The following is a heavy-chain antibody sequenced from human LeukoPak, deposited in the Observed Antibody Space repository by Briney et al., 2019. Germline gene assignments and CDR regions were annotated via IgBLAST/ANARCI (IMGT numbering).Heavy chain of an antibody. V-gene: IGHV3-23*01. J-gene: IGHJ4*02. CDR3: AKQYSGGWYYFDY. CDR2: IGGST. D-gene: IGHD6-19*01. CDR1: GFTFSSYA. Sequence: GGSLRLSCAATGFTFSSYAMTWVRQAPGKGLEWVSAIGGSTYYADTVKGRFTISRDNSENTLYLQMNSLRAEDTAVYYCAKQYSGGWYYFDYWGQGTLVTVSS.